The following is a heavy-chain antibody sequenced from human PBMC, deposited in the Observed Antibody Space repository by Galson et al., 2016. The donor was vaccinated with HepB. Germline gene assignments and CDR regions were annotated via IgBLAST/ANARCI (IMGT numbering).Heavy chain of an antibody. CDR3: SQTGRYSSSSGYMDV. CDR1: GFTFSSYA. Sequence: SLRLSCAASGFTFSSYAMSWVRQAPGKGLEWVSAISGSGGSTYYADSVKGRFTISRDNSKNTLYLQMNSLRADDTAVYYCSQTGRYSSSSGYMDVWGKGTPVTVSS. J-gene: IGHJ6*03. CDR2: ISGSGGST. V-gene: IGHV3-23*01. D-gene: IGHD6-6*01.